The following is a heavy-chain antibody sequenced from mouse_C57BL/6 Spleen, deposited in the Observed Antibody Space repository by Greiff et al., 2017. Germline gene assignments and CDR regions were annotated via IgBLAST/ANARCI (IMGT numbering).Heavy chain of an antibody. CDR1: GYTFTSYW. Sequence: QVQLQQPGAELVMPGASVKLSCKASGYTFTSYWMHWVQQRPGQGLAWIGEIDPSDSYTNYNQKFKGKSTLTVDKSSSTAYMQLSSLTSEDSAVYYCARRGGSSPSYWYFDVWGTWTTVTVSS. D-gene: IGHD1-1*01. CDR3: ARRGGSSPSYWYFDV. V-gene: IGHV1-69*01. CDR2: IDPSDSYT. J-gene: IGHJ1*03.